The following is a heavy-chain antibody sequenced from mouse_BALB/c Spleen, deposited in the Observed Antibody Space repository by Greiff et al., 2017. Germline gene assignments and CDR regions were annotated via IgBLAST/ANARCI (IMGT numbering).Heavy chain of an antibody. Sequence: VKLMESGPGLVAPSQSLSITCTVSGFSLTSYGVHWVRQPPGKGLEWLGVIWAGGSTNYNSALMSRLSISKDNSKSQVFLKMNSLQTDDTAMYYCARDRARDYDYAMDYWGQGTSVTVSS. CDR1: GFSLTSYG. CDR2: IWAGGST. J-gene: IGHJ4*01. D-gene: IGHD2-4*01. V-gene: IGHV2-9*02. CDR3: ARDRARDYDYAMDY.